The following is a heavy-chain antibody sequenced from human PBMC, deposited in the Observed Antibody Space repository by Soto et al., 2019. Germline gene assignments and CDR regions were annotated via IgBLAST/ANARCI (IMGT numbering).Heavy chain of an antibody. D-gene: IGHD3-10*01. CDR3: VRGHSTGIGMVGGDYDDFGMDV. V-gene: IGHV3-9*01. Sequence: EVQLVESGGALVQPGRSLRLSCAASGFTFNDYAMHWVRQAPGKGLEWVSGVSWHRDTIGYADSVRGRFSISRDNAKNALYLKMNSLRPEDTAVYFCVRGHSTGIGMVGGDYDDFGMDVWGQGTTVTVS. J-gene: IGHJ6*02. CDR2: VSWHRDTI. CDR1: GFTFNDYA.